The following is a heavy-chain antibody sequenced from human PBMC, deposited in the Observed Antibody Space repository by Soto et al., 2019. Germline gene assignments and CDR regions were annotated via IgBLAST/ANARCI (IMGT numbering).Heavy chain of an antibody. CDR1: GGSISSGGYY. CDR3: ARTSGYDSRSRLGFRFDY. J-gene: IGHJ4*02. V-gene: IGHV4-31*03. D-gene: IGHD3-22*01. CDR2: IYYSGST. Sequence: SETLSLTCTVSGGSISSGGYYWSWIRQHPGKGLEWIGYIYYSGSTYYNPSLKSRVTISVDTSKNQFSLKLSSVTAADTAVYYCARTSGYDSRSRLGFRFDYWGQGTLVTVSS.